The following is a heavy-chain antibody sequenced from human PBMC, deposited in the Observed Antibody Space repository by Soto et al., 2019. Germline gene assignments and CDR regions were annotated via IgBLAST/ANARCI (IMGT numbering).Heavy chain of an antibody. CDR3: ARDRYPHSLDSYDSSGSDY. CDR1: GYTFTSYG. V-gene: IGHV1-18*04. J-gene: IGHJ4*02. D-gene: IGHD3-22*01. Sequence: QVQLVQSGAEVKKPGASVKVSCKASGYTFTSYGISWVRQAPGQGLEWMGWISAYNGNTNYAQKLQGRVTMTTDTSTRTAYMELRSLRSDDTAVYYCARDRYPHSLDSYDSSGSDYWGQGTLVTVSS. CDR2: ISAYNGNT.